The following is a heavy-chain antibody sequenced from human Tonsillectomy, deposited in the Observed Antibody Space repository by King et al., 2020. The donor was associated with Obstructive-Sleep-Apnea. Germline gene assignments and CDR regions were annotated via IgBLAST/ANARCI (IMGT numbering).Heavy chain of an antibody. D-gene: IGHD6-13*01. CDR2: ISWNSGNI. V-gene: IGHV3-9*01. CDR3: AKAGSWYRDAFDI. CDR1: GFTFDDYA. J-gene: IGHJ3*02. Sequence: VQLVESGGGLVQPGRSLRLSCAASGFTFDDYAMHWVRQAPGKGLEWVSGISWNSGNIGYADSGKGRFTLSRDNAKNSLYLQMNSQRAEDTALYYCAKAGSWYRDAFDIWGQGTMVTVSS.